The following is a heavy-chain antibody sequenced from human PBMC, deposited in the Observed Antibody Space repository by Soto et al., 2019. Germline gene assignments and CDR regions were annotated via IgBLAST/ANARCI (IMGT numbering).Heavy chain of an antibody. CDR2: IYSGETT. CDR3: TRDGRGLGRLSLFEY. J-gene: IGHJ4*02. V-gene: IGHV3-53*01. Sequence: QAGGSLRLSCAASGFNVNSDYMNWVRQTPGKGLEWVASIYSGETTYYADSVRGRFTIPSDKSKNTLYFQLSSLRIEDTAVYYCTRDGRGLGRLSLFEYWGQGVLVTVSS. CDR1: GFNVNSDY. D-gene: IGHD2-21*02.